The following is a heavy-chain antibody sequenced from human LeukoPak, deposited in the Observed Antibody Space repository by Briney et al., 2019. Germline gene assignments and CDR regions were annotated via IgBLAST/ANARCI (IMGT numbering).Heavy chain of an antibody. CDR3: ATTSGGGFWSGYLTLDY. J-gene: IGHJ4*02. CDR2: INPNSGGT. Sequence: GASVKVSCKASGYTFTSYGISWVRQAPGQGLEWMGWINPNSGGTNYAQKFQGRVTMTRDTSISTAYMELSRLRSDDTAVYYCATTSGGGFWSGYLTLDYWGQGTLVTASS. CDR1: GYTFTSYG. V-gene: IGHV1-2*02. D-gene: IGHD3-3*01.